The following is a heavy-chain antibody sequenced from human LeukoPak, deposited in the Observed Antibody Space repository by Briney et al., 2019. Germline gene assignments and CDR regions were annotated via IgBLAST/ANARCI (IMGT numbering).Heavy chain of an antibody. CDR1: GYTFTGYY. CDR3: AATGVTTESYWYFDL. D-gene: IGHD4-11*01. Sequence: ASVKVSCKASGYTFTGYYMHWVRQAPGQGLEWMGWINPNSGGTNYAQKFQGWVTMTRDTSISTAYMELSRLRSDDTAVYYCAATGVTTESYWYFDLWGRGTLVTVSS. J-gene: IGHJ2*01. CDR2: INPNSGGT. V-gene: IGHV1-2*04.